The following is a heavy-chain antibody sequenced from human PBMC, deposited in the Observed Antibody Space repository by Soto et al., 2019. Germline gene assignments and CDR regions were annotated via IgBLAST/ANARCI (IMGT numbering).Heavy chain of an antibody. Sequence: ASVKVSCKASGYTFTSYAIHWVRQAPGQRLEWMGWINAGSGNTRYSQKFQGRVTITRDTSASTAYMDLSSLRSEDTAVYYCASTGSGYDFMLCWGQGTLVTVSS. CDR3: ASTGSGYDFMLC. CDR1: GYTFTSYA. D-gene: IGHD3-22*01. J-gene: IGHJ4*02. V-gene: IGHV1-3*01. CDR2: INAGSGNT.